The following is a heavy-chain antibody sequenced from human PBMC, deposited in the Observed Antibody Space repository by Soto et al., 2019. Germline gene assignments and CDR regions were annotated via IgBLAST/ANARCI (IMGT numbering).Heavy chain of an antibody. CDR2: INHSGST. V-gene: IGHV4-34*01. CDR1: GGSFSGYY. J-gene: IGHJ4*02. CDR3: ARRPTTVTYDY. D-gene: IGHD4-17*01. Sequence: SETLSLTCAVYGGSFSGYYWSWIRQPPGKGLEWIGEINHSGSTNYNPSLKSRVTISVDTSKNQFSLKLSSVTAADTAVYYCARRPTTVTYDYWGQGTLVTVSS.